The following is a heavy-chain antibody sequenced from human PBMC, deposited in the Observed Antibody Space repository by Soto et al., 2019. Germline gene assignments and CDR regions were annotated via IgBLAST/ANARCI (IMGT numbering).Heavy chain of an antibody. D-gene: IGHD5-12*01. CDR3: ARGSTLDGYNLYFDY. J-gene: IGHJ4*02. CDR2: IYYSGST. Sequence: QVQLQESGPGLVKPSQTLSLTCTVSGGSISSGGYYWSWIRQHPGKGLEWIGYIYYSGSTYYNPSLKSRVTISVDTSKNQFSRKLSSVTAADTAVYYCARGSTLDGYNLYFDYWGQGTLVTVSS. CDR1: GGSISSGGYY. V-gene: IGHV4-31*03.